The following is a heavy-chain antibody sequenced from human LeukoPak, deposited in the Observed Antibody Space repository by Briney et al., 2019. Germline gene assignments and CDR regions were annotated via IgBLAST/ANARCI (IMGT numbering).Heavy chain of an antibody. Sequence: GGSLRLSCAASGFTFSSYWMHWVRQAPGKGPVGVSRINSDGSSTSYADSVKGRFTISRDNAKNTLYLQMNSLRAEDTAVYYCAREGPSGTMIVSSGYGFDYWGQGTLVTVSS. CDR2: INSDGSST. CDR1: GFTFSSYW. CDR3: AREGPSGTMIVSSGYGFDY. D-gene: IGHD3-22*01. J-gene: IGHJ4*02. V-gene: IGHV3-74*01.